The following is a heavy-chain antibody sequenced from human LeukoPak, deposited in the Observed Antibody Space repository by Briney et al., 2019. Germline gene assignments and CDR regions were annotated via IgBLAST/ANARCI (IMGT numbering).Heavy chain of an antibody. D-gene: IGHD6-13*01. V-gene: IGHV4-39*07. Sequence: SETLSLTCSVSGGCISSSSYSWTWIRQPPGKGLEWVGTMYHSGTTYYNPSLTSRGTISVDTSKNQFSLRLKFVTAADTAVYYCARGSIAEAAAFDYWGQGTLVTVSS. J-gene: IGHJ4*02. CDR3: ARGSIAEAAAFDY. CDR1: GGCISSSSYS. CDR2: MYHSGTT.